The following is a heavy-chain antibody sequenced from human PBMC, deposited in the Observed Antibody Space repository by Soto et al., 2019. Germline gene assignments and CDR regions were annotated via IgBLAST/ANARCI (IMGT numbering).Heavy chain of an antibody. CDR1: GFTFSSYW. CDR3: ARQTRAPES. CDR2: IKQDGSDK. Sequence: EVQLVESGGGLVQPGGSLRLSCSASGFTFSSYWMTWVRQAPGKGLECVANIKQDGSDKYYVDSVKGRFTISRDNAKTSLYLQMNSLRVEDTAGYYCARQTRAPESWGQGTLVTVSS. J-gene: IGHJ4*02. D-gene: IGHD3-10*01. V-gene: IGHV3-7*03.